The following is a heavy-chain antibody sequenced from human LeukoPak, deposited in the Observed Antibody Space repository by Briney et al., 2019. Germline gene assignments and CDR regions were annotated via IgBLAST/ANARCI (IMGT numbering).Heavy chain of an antibody. V-gene: IGHV4-61*08. Sequence: PSETLSLTCTVSGGSISSGGYSWSWIRQPPGKGLEWIGYIYYSGSPYYNPSLKSRVTISVDTSKNQFSLKLSSVTAADTAVYYCARVYYSSSYDYWYFDLWGRGTLVTVSS. CDR3: ARVYYSSSYDYWYFDL. D-gene: IGHD6-13*01. CDR1: GGSISSGGYS. CDR2: IYYSGSP. J-gene: IGHJ2*01.